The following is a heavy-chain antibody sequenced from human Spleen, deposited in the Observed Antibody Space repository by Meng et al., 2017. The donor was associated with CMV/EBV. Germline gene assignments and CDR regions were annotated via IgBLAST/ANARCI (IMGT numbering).Heavy chain of an antibody. V-gene: IGHV3-48*04. CDR2: INSSSSGI. CDR3: ARDVDWGFDF. CDR1: GFIFSSYS. J-gene: IGHJ4*02. Sequence: GGSLRLSCAASGFIFSSYSLNWVRQAPGKGLEWVSYINSSSSGIYYADSVKGRFTISRDNTKNSLYLQMNSLRVEDTAVYYCARDVDWGFDFWGQGALVTVSS. D-gene: IGHD3-9*01.